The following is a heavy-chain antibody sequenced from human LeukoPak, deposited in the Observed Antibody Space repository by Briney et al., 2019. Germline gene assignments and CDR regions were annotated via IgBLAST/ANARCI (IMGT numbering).Heavy chain of an antibody. V-gene: IGHV3-53*01. CDR1: GFTVSNKY. CDR2: IYSDGNT. D-gene: IGHD6-19*01. CDR3: VRDHSYSDWYGGD. J-gene: IGHJ4*02. Sequence: GGSLRLSCAASGFTVSNKYMNWVRQAPGKGLEWVSLIYSDGNTYYADSVKGRFTVSRDNAKNSLSLQMSSLRAEDTAVYYCVRDHSYSDWYGGDWGQGTLVTVSS.